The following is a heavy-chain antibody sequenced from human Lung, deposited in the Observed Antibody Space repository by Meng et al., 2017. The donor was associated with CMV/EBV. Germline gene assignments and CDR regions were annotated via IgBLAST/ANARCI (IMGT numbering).Heavy chain of an antibody. CDR1: GDIVSSNSAA. D-gene: IGHD4-23*01. V-gene: IGHV6-1*01. J-gene: IGHJ4*02. CDR3: ARGINGGCGD. CDR2: TYYRSKWYH. Sequence: QVPLQQSGPGLVKPSQTLSLTCAISGDIVSSNSAAWHWIRQSPSRGLVWLGRTYYRSKWYHEYAVSVKSRITISPDTPKNQFSLQLNSMTPEDTAVYYCARGINGGCGDWGQGTLVTVSS.